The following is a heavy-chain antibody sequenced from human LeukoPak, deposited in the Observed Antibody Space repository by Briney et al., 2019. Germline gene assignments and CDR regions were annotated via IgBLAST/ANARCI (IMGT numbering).Heavy chain of an antibody. J-gene: IGHJ6*02. CDR3: ERLGEYSSGWYSPLNYYYCYGMDV. D-gene: IGHD6-19*01. Sequence: ASVKVSCKASGYTFTSYGISWVRQAPGQGPEWMGWISAYNGKTNYAQKLQGRVTITTDTSTSTAYMELRSLRSDDTAVYYCERLGEYSSGWYSPLNYYYCYGMDVWGQGTTVTVSS. CDR2: ISAYNGKT. CDR1: GYTFTSYG. V-gene: IGHV1-18*01.